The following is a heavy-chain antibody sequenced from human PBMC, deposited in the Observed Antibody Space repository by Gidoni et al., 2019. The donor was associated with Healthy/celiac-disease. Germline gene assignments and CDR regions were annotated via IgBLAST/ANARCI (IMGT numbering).Heavy chain of an antibody. CDR3: AREGCGEDPYYYYGMDV. CDR1: GFPFSISI. V-gene: IGHV3-21*01. D-gene: IGHD3-10*01. Sequence: EVQLVESGGGLVKPGGSLILSFAASGFPFSISIMNWVRQDPGQGLAWVSSSSSSSSYIYYADSVKGRFTISRDNAKNSLYLQMNSLRAEDTAVYYCAREGCGEDPYYYYGMDVWGQGTTVTVSS. J-gene: IGHJ6*02. CDR2: SSSSSSYI.